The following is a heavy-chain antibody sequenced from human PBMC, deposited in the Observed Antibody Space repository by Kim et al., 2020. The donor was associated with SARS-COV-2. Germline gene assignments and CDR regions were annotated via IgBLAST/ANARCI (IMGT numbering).Heavy chain of an antibody. CDR2: ISSSGSTI. CDR3: ARVQSPSAYYYDSSGYYGPLDY. CDR1: GFTFSSYE. Sequence: GGSLRLSCAASGFTFSSYEMNWVRQAPGKGLEWVSYISSSGSTIYYADSVKGRFTISRDNAKNSLYLQMNSLRAEDTAVYYCARVQSPSAYYYDSSGYYGPLDYWGQGTLVTVSS. V-gene: IGHV3-48*03. J-gene: IGHJ4*02. D-gene: IGHD3-22*01.